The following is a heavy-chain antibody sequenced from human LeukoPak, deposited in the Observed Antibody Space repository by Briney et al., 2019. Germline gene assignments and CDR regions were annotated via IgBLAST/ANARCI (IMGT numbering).Heavy chain of an antibody. CDR3: AREAGVHYGSGSLMDV. J-gene: IGHJ6*02. CDR2: ISAYNGNT. V-gene: IGHV1-18*01. Sequence: ASVKVSCKASGYTFTSYGISWVRQGPGQGLEWMGWISAYNGNTNYAQKLQGRVTMTTDTSKSTAYMELRSLRSDDTAVYYCAREAGVHYGSGSLMDVWGQGTTVTVSS. CDR1: GYTFTSYG. D-gene: IGHD3-10*01.